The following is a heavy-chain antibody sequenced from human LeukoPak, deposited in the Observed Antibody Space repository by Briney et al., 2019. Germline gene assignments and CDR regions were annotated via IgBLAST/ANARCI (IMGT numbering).Heavy chain of an antibody. V-gene: IGHV3-15*01. D-gene: IGHD2-15*01. Sequence: GGSLRLSCEVSGLYFSNAWMSWVRQAPGKGLEWVGRIKSKIDGGTTDYAAPVKGRFTISRDDSKNTLYLQMNSLKTEDTAVYYCTTGRGGSWEDAFDIWGQGTMVTVSS. CDR3: TTGRGGSWEDAFDI. CDR1: GLYFSNAW. J-gene: IGHJ3*02. CDR2: IKSKIDGGTT.